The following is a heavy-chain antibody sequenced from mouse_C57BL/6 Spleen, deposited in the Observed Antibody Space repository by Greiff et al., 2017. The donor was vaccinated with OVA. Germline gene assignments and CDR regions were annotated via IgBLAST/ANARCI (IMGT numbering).Heavy chain of an antibody. D-gene: IGHD2-4*01. Sequence: VQLQQPGAELVKPGASVKMSCKASGYTFTSYWITWVKQRPGQGLEWIGDLYPGSGSTNYNEKFKSKATLTVDTSSSTAYMQLSSLTSEYSAVYYCARQGDYERFAYWGQGTLVTVSA. V-gene: IGHV1-55*01. CDR1: GYTFTSYW. CDR3: ARQGDYERFAY. CDR2: LYPGSGST. J-gene: IGHJ3*01.